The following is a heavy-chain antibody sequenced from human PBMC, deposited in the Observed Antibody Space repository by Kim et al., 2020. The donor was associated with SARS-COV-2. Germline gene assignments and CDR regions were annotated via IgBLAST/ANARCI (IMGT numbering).Heavy chain of an antibody. CDR2: SNK. V-gene: IGHV3-33*01. J-gene: IGHJ4*02. D-gene: IGHD2-15*01. CDR3: ARSGPYFDY. Sequence: SNKYYADSVKGRFTISRDNSKNTLYLQMNSLRAEDTAVYYCARSGPYFDYWGQGTLVTVSS.